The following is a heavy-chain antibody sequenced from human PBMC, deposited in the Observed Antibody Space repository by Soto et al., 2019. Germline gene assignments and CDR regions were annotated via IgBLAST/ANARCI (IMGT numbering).Heavy chain of an antibody. CDR3: ARGRWLRSSFDY. V-gene: IGHV4-34*01. CDR2: INHSGST. CDR1: GGSFSGYY. D-gene: IGHD5-12*01. J-gene: IGHJ4*02. Sequence: QVQLQQWGAGLLKPSETLSLTCAVYGGSFSGYYWSWIRQPPGKGLEWIGEINHSGSTNYNPSLKSRVNISVDTSKNQFSLKLSSETAADTAVYYCARGRWLRSSFDYWGQGTLVTVSS.